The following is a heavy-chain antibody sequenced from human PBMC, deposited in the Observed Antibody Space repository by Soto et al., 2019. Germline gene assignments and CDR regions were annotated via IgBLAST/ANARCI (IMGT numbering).Heavy chain of an antibody. CDR1: GGSFSGYY. D-gene: IGHD6-19*01. J-gene: IGHJ4*02. CDR3: ARGLIDSSGGYYFDY. Sequence: QVQLQQWGAGLLKPSETLSLTCAVYGGSFSGYYWSWIRQPPGKGLEWIGEINHSGSTNYNPSLKSRVTISVDTSKNQFSLKLRSVTAADTAVYYCARGLIDSSGGYYFDYWGQGTLVTVSS. CDR2: INHSGST. V-gene: IGHV4-34*01.